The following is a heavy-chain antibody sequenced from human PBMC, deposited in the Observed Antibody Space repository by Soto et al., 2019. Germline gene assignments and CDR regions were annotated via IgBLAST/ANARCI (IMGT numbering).Heavy chain of an antibody. D-gene: IGHD3-9*01. Sequence: QVQLVESGGGVVQPGRSLRLSCAASGFTFSSYGMHWVRQAPGKGLEWVAVIWHDGSNKYYADSVKGRFTISRDNSKNTLYLQMNSLRAEDTAVYYCARDQLRYFDWLSYYYYGMDVWGQGTTVTVSS. CDR3: ARDQLRYFDWLSYYYYGMDV. J-gene: IGHJ6*02. V-gene: IGHV3-33*01. CDR2: IWHDGSNK. CDR1: GFTFSSYG.